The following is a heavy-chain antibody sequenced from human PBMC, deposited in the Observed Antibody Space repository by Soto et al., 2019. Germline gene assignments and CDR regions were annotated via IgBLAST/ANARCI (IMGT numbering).Heavy chain of an antibody. CDR1: GGSGSSNSYS. J-gene: IGHJ6*02. CDR2: IYSSENT. Sequence: SETLSLSWTVAGGSGSSNSYSWGWIRQSPGKGLEWIGTIYSSENTYYNPSLLSRVTISVDTSKNEFSLRLSSVTAADTAVYYCARLNGYCVSTNCHGYYGMDVWGQGTTVTVSS. V-gene: IGHV4-39*01. CDR3: ARLNGYCVSTNCHGYYGMDV. D-gene: IGHD2-2*03.